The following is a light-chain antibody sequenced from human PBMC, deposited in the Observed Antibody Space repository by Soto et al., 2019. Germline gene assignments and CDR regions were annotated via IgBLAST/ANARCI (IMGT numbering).Light chain of an antibody. CDR2: EVS. Sequence: QSALTQPRSVSGSPGQSVTISCTGTSSDVGSYNRVSWYQQPPGTAPKLMIYEVSNRPSGVPDRFSGSKSGNTASLTISGLQAEDEADYYCSSYTSSSTSLYVFGTGTKVTVL. CDR1: SSDVGSYNR. CDR3: SSYTSSSTSLYV. J-gene: IGLJ1*01. V-gene: IGLV2-18*02.